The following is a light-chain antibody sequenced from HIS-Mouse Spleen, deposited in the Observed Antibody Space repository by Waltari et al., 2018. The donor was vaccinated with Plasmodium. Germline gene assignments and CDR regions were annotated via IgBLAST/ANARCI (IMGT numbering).Light chain of an antibody. Sequence: DIVMTQSPASLAVSRGERATINCKSSQSVLYSSNNKNYLAWYQQKPGQPPKLLIYWASTRESGVPDRFSGSGSGTDFTLTISSLQAEDVAVYYCQQYYSTPLTFGPGTKVDIK. CDR1: QSVLYSSNNKNY. CDR3: QQYYSTPLT. CDR2: WAS. J-gene: IGKJ3*01. V-gene: IGKV4-1*01.